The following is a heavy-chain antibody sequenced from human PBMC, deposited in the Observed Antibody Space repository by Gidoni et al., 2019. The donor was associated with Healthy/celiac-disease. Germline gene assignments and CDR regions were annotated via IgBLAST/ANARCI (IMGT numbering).Heavy chain of an antibody. CDR1: GGSLSSGSYY. V-gene: IGHV4-61*02. Sequence: QVQLQESGPGLVKPSQTLSLPCPVPGGSLSSGSYYWSWIRQPAGKGLEWIGRIYTSGSTNYNPSLKSRVTISVDTSKNQFSLKLSSVTAADTAVYYCARGYSSSSGFYFDYWGQGTLVTVSS. D-gene: IGHD6-6*01. CDR2: IYTSGST. J-gene: IGHJ4*02. CDR3: ARGYSSSSGFYFDY.